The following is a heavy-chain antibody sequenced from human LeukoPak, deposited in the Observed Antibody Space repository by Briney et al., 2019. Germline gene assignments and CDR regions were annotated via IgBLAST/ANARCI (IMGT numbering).Heavy chain of an antibody. CDR3: ARDGLLWFGESEGYFDY. V-gene: IGHV4-59*01. Sequence: SETLSLTCTVSGGSISSYYWSWIRQPPGKGLEWIGYIYYSGSTYYNPSLKSRVTISVDTSKNQFSLKLSSVTAADTAVYYCARDGLLWFGESEGYFDYWGQGTLVTVSS. D-gene: IGHD3-10*01. CDR1: GGSISSYY. J-gene: IGHJ4*02. CDR2: IYYSGST.